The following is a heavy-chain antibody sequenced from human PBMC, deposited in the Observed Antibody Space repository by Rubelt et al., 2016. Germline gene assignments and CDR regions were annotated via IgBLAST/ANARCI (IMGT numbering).Heavy chain of an antibody. Sequence: QVQLVQSGAEVKKPGASVKVSCKASGYTFTSYGISWVRQAPGQGIEWMGWINAGNGNTKYSQKFQGRVTITRDTSASTAYMELSSLRSEDTAVYYCARSKDTAMVTDADWYFDLWGRGTLVTVSS. CDR3: ARSKDTAMVTDADWYFDL. J-gene: IGHJ2*01. D-gene: IGHD5-18*01. CDR2: INAGNGNT. CDR1: GYTFTSYG. V-gene: IGHV1-18*01.